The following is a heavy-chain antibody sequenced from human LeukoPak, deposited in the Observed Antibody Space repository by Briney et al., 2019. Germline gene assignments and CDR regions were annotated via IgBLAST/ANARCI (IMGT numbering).Heavy chain of an antibody. D-gene: IGHD2-2*02. J-gene: IGHJ4*02. Sequence: PGGSLRLSCAASGFTFSSYSMNWVRQAPGKGLEWVSSISSSSSYIYYADSVKGRFTISRDNAKNSLYLQMNSLRAEDTAVYYCARGSIVVPAAIQSPDYWGQGTLVTVSS. CDR2: ISSSSSYI. CDR1: GFTFSSYS. CDR3: ARGSIVVPAAIQSPDY. V-gene: IGHV3-21*01.